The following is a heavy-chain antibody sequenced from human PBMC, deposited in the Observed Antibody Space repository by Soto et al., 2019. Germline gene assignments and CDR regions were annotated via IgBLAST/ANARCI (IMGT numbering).Heavy chain of an antibody. V-gene: IGHV3-7*03. D-gene: IGHD2-2*01. CDR1: GFTFSSYW. CDR2: IKQDGSEK. J-gene: IGHJ6*02. CDR3: ARHAGVVPAAMVLFIYYYYYGMDV. Sequence: PGGSLRLSCAASGFTFSSYWMSWVRQAPGKGLEWVANIKQDGSEKYYVDSVKGRFTISRDNAKNSLYLQMNSLRAEDTAVYYCARHAGVVPAAMVLFIYYYYYGMDVWGQGTTVTLS.